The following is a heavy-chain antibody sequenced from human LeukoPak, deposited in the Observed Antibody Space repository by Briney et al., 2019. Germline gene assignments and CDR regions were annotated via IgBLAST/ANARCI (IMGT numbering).Heavy chain of an antibody. D-gene: IGHD3-10*01. J-gene: IGHJ4*02. CDR2: IYHSGST. Sequence: SETLSLTCAVSGGSISSSNWWSWVRQPPGKGLEWIGEIYHSGSTNYNPSLKSRVTISVDKSKNQFSLKLSSVTAADTAVHYCARVGGWGYGSGSYYYFDYWGQGTLVTVSS. CDR3: ARVGGWGYGSGSYYYFDY. V-gene: IGHV4-4*02. CDR1: GGSISSSNW.